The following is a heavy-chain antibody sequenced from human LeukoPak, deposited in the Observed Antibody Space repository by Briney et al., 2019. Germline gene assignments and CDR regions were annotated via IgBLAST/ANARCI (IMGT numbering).Heavy chain of an antibody. D-gene: IGHD1-7*01. J-gene: IGHJ4*02. CDR1: GYSFTSYW. Sequence: GESLKISCKGTGYSFTSYWIGWVRQMPGKGLEWMGVIYGADYTTIYSPPFHGQITISADKSISTAYLQWTSLKASDTAMYYCARRPAGTRTFDYWGQGALVTVSS. V-gene: IGHV5-51*01. CDR2: IYGADYTT. CDR3: ARRPAGTRTFDY.